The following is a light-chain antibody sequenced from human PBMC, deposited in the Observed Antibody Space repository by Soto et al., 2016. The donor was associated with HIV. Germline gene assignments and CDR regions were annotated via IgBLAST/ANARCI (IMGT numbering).Light chain of an antibody. J-gene: IGKJ4*01. V-gene: IGKV1-27*01. CDR3: QKYNSAPHT. CDR1: QTINTY. CDR2: AVS. Sequence: DIQMTQSPSSLSASVGDRVTITCRASQTINTYLAWHQQKPGKGPKLLIYAVSTLEPGVPSRFSGSGSGTQFTLTINGLQPEDVATYYCQKYNSAPHTFGGGTRGGD.